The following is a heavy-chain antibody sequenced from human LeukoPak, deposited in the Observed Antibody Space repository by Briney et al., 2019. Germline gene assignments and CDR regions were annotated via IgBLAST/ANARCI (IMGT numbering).Heavy chain of an antibody. CDR1: RGSITSGSYY. J-gene: IGHJ5*02. CDR3: ARGRYDLVAWFDP. V-gene: IGHV4-61*02. Sequence: PSETLSLTCTVSRGSITSGSYYWSWIRQPAGKGLEWIGRVYTSGNTNYNPSLKSRLTTSLDTSNNQFSLRLSSVTAADTAVYYCARGRYDLVAWFDPWGQGTLVTVSS. D-gene: IGHD3-3*01. CDR2: VYTSGNT.